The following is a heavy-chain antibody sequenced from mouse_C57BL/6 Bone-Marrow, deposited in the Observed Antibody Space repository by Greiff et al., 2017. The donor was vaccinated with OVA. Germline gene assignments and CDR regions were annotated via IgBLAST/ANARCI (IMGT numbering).Heavy chain of an antibody. Sequence: QVQLQQPGAELVKPGASVKLSCKASGYTFTSYWMHWVKQRPGQGLEWIGMIHPNSGSTNYNEKFKSKATLTVDKSSSTAYMQLSSLTSEDSAVDYCARRGCGYYFDYWGQGTTLTVSS. V-gene: IGHV1-64*01. CDR1: GYTFTSYW. J-gene: IGHJ2*01. D-gene: IGHD1-1*02. CDR3: ARRGCGYYFDY. CDR2: IHPNSGST.